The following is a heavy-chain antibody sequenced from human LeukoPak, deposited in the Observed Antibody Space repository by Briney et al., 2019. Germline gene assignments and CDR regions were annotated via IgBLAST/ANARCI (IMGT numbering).Heavy chain of an antibody. J-gene: IGHJ6*02. CDR1: GGSISSENW. CDR3: ASANYHYYYGLDV. Sequence: SETLSLTCAVSGGSISSENWWSWVRQSPGKGLEWIGEIYHNGNTNYNPSLKSRVAISVDKSKSQFSLKLSSVTAADTAVYYCASANYHYYYGLDVWGQGTTVTVSS. V-gene: IGHV4-4*02. CDR2: IYHNGNT.